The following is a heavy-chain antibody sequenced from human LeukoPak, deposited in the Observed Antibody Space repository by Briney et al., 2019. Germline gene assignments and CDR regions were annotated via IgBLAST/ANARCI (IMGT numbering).Heavy chain of an antibody. D-gene: IGHD1-26*01. CDR2: IKEDGSEK. V-gene: IGHV3-7*01. CDR3: ARDEIGGSFEY. CDR1: GFTFNKYW. Sequence: GGSLRLSCAASGFTFNKYWMSWVRQAPGKGLEWVANIKEDGSEKNYVDSVKGRFTISRDDAEKSLYLQMNSLRAEDTAVYYCARDEIGGSFEYWGQGTQVTVSS. J-gene: IGHJ4*02.